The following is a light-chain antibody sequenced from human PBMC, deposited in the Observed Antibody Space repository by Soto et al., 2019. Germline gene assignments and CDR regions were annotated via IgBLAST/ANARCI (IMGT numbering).Light chain of an antibody. CDR3: QQRGNRPPWT. V-gene: IGKV3D-20*02. J-gene: IGKJ1*01. CDR1: QTLSNSF. CDR2: DTS. Sequence: EIVLTQSPGTLSLSPGERATLSCRASQTLSNSFIAWYQQKPGQAPRLLIYDTSSRATGVPARFSGSGSGTDFTLTISSLEPEDFAVYYCQQRGNRPPWTFGQGTKVDIK.